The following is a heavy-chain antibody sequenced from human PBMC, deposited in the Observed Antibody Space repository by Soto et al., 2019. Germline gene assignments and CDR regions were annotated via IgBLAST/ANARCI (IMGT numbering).Heavy chain of an antibody. V-gene: IGHV3-64*01. Sequence: EVQLVESGGGLVQPGGSLRLSCAASGFIFSNYVMNWVRQAPGKGLEYVSGIGSNGGSTLYANSVKGRFTISRDNSKNMLYLQMGSLRAEDMGVYYCARSGYSYGSDYWGQGTLVTVSS. D-gene: IGHD5-18*01. CDR2: IGSNGGST. CDR3: ARSGYSYGSDY. CDR1: GFIFSNYV. J-gene: IGHJ4*02.